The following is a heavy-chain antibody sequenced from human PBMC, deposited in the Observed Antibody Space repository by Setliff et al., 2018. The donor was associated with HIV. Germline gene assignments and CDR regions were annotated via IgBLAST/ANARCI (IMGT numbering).Heavy chain of an antibody. D-gene: IGHD4-17*01. J-gene: IGHJ3*02. V-gene: IGHV4-39*01. CDR2: IYYSGTT. Sequence: PSETLSLTCTVSGGSISSRNYYWAWIRQPPGKGLEWIGTIYYSGTTHYNPSLNSRVIISVDTSKNQFSLRLNSVTAADTAVYYCARHSLGNIGDYIRIGAIDIWGQGIMVTVSS. CDR3: ARHSLGNIGDYIRIGAIDI. CDR1: GGSISSRNYY.